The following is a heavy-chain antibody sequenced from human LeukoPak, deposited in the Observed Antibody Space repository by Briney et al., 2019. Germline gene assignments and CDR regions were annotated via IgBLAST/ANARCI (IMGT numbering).Heavy chain of an antibody. Sequence: ASVKVSCKASGYTFTSYDINWVRQATGQGLEWMGWMNPNSGNTGHAQKFQGRVTMTRNTSISTAYMELSSLRSEDTAVYYCARGYYDILTGYYMLYDYWGQGTLVTVSS. CDR1: GYTFTSYD. D-gene: IGHD3-9*01. V-gene: IGHV1-8*01. J-gene: IGHJ4*02. CDR3: ARGYYDILTGYYMLYDY. CDR2: MNPNSGNT.